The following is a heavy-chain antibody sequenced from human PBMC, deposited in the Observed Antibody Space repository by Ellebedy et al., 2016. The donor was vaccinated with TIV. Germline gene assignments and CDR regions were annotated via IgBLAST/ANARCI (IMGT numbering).Heavy chain of an antibody. CDR3: ARGWSNYFGAGSYLDF. CDR1: GGSISSGGYY. V-gene: IGHV4-31*03. J-gene: IGHJ4*02. CDR2: MYSSGST. D-gene: IGHD3-10*01. Sequence: SETLSLTXSVSGGSISSGGYYWNWLRLHPGKGPAWIGYMYSSGSTHYNPSLKSRVAMSVDKSKNQFSLKLSSVTAADTAVYYCARGWSNYFGAGSYLDFWGQGTLVTISS.